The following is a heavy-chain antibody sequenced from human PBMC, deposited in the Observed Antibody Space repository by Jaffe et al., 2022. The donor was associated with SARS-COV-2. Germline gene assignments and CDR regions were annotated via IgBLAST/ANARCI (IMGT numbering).Heavy chain of an antibody. D-gene: IGHD5-12*01. Sequence: EVQLVESGGGLVQPGGSLRLSCAASGFTFSAYWMSWVRQAPGKGLEWVANINLDGSENYYVDSVKGRFTISRDNAKNSLSLQMNSLRADDTAVYYCARGGYRTIDYWGQGTLVTVSS. J-gene: IGHJ4*02. CDR2: INLDGSEN. V-gene: IGHV3-7*01. CDR1: GFTFSAYW. CDR3: ARGGYRTIDY.